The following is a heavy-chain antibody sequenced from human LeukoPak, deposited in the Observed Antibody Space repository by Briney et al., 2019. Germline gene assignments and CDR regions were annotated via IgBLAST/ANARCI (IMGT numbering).Heavy chain of an antibody. CDR3: ARGTNYGDYVFGY. Sequence: GSLRLSCVASGFPFDDYGMSWVRRLLGKGVEWVSGLNWNGGSTTYADSVKGRFTISRDNAKKSLYLQMNSLRAEDTAFYYCARGTNYGDYVFGYWGQGTLVTVSS. J-gene: IGHJ4*02. D-gene: IGHD4-17*01. CDR1: GFPFDDYG. V-gene: IGHV3-20*04. CDR2: LNWNGGST.